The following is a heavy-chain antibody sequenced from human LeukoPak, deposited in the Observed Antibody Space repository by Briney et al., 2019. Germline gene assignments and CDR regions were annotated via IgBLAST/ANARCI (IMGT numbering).Heavy chain of an antibody. CDR2: ISGSGGST. CDR1: GFTFSSYA. V-gene: IGHV3-23*01. CDR3: AKDSDVVVVAAKDY. D-gene: IGHD2-15*01. Sequence: GRSLRLSCAASGFTFSSYAMHWVRQAPGKGLEWVSAISGSGGSTYYADSVKGRFTISRDNSKNTLYLQMNSLRAEDTAVYYCAKDSDVVVVAAKDYWGQGTLVTVSS. J-gene: IGHJ4*02.